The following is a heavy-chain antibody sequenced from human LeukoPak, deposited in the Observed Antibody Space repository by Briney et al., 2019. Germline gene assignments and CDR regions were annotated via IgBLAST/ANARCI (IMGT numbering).Heavy chain of an antibody. J-gene: IGHJ4*02. CDR3: ARDIEAGSDFDY. D-gene: IGHD6-19*01. CDR2: ISGSGGST. V-gene: IGHV3-23*01. CDR1: GFTFSSYA. Sequence: PGGSLRLSCAASGFTFSSYAMSWVRQAPGKGLEWVSAISGSGGSTYYADSVKGRFTISRDNSKNTLYLQMNSLRAEDTAVYYCARDIEAGSDFDYWGQGTLVTVSS.